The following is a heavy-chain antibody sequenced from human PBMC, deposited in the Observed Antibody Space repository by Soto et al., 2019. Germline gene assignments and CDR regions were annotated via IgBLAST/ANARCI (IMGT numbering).Heavy chain of an antibody. CDR1: GYRFSSYW. J-gene: IGHJ6*02. CDR2: IDPSDSHT. D-gene: IGHD2-2*01. CDR3: ARRGYCSSTSCSTADV. Sequence: PGESLKISCKSSGYRFSSYWITWVRQTPGKGLEWMGRIDPSDSHTNYSPSFQGHVTISADKSIKTAYLQWSSLKASDTAVYYCARRGYCSSTSCSTADVWGHGTMVTVSS. V-gene: IGHV5-10-1*01.